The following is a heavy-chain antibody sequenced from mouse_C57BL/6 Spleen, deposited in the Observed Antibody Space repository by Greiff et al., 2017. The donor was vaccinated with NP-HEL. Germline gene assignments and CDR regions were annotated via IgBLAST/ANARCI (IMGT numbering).Heavy chain of an antibody. D-gene: IGHD1-1*01. CDR1: GYSITSGYY. Sequence: EVQLQESGPGLVKPSQSLSLTCSVTGYSITSGYYWNWIRQFPGNKLEWMGYISYDGSNNYNPSLKNRISITRDTSKNQFFLKLNSVTTEDTATYYCARGGDYYGSSPDYWGQGTTLTVSS. CDR2: ISYDGSN. J-gene: IGHJ2*01. CDR3: ARGGDYYGSSPDY. V-gene: IGHV3-6*01.